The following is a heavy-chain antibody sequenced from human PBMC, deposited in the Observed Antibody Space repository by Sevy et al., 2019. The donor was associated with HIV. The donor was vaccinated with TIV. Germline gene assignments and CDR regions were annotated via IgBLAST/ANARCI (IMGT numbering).Heavy chain of an antibody. Sequence: ASVKVSCKASGYTFTDYYMHWVRQAPGQGLEWMGRINPKSGGTNYAQKFQGRDTMTRDTSISTAYMELSRLRFDDTAVYYCARYCSSTSCYAPPFDYWGQGTLVTVSS. J-gene: IGHJ4*02. CDR3: ARYCSSTSCYAPPFDY. CDR1: GYTFTDYY. CDR2: INPKSGGT. D-gene: IGHD2-2*01. V-gene: IGHV1-2*06.